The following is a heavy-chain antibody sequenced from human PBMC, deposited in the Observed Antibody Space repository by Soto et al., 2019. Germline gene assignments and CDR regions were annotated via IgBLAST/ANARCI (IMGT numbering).Heavy chain of an antibody. CDR2: MNPGSGKT. D-gene: IGHD3-16*01. CDR1: GYTFINYD. V-gene: IGHV1-8*02. J-gene: IGHJ5*02. Sequence: GASVKVSCKASGYTFINYDISRVRQATGQGLEWMGWMNPGSGKTGYANKFQGRVTMTRDASTSTAHLELSSLTSEDTAVYYCARMASFGTLNWFDPWGQGTLVTVSS. CDR3: ARMASFGTLNWFDP.